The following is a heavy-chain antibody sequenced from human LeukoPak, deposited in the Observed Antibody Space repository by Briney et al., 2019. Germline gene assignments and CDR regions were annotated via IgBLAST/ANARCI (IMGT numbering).Heavy chain of an antibody. CDR1: GYSIASSSW. CDR2: IYHSGTT. J-gene: IGHJ4*02. Sequence: PSETLSLTCAVSGYSIASSSWWGWIRQPPGKGLEWIGYIYHSGTTYYNPSLQSRVTMSVDTSKNQFSLKLSSVTAVDTAVYYCARKENVYYYFDYWGQGTLVTVSS. CDR3: ARKENVYYYFDY. V-gene: IGHV4-28*01. D-gene: IGHD3-10*01.